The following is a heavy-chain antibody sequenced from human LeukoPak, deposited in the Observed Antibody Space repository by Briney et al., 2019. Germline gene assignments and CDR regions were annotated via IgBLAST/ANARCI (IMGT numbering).Heavy chain of an antibody. J-gene: IGHJ5*02. Sequence: ASVKVSCKSSVYTFNNYVVTWVRQAPGQGLEWMGWIRPYNGDTKYGQNLQGRVTMTTDTSTSTAYMELRSLRSDDTAVYYCARDLEEAATWFDPWGQGTLVTVSS. CDR2: IRPYNGDT. V-gene: IGHV1-18*01. CDR1: VYTFNNYV. D-gene: IGHD2-15*01. CDR3: ARDLEEAATWFDP.